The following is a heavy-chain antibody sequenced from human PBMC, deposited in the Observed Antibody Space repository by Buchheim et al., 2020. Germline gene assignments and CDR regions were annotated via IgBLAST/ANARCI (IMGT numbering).Heavy chain of an antibody. D-gene: IGHD7-27*01. J-gene: IGHJ4*02. CDR1: GGSISSSSYS. V-gene: IGHV4-39*07. Sequence: QLQLQESGPGLVNPSGTLSLTCSVSGGSISSSSYSWGWIRQPPGKGLEWIGSIYYSGSAFYNPALEIRVTILVDRSKSQFSLHLDSVTAADTAMYYCASNWGLYYFDYWGQGTL. CDR2: IYYSGSA. CDR3: ASNWGLYYFDY.